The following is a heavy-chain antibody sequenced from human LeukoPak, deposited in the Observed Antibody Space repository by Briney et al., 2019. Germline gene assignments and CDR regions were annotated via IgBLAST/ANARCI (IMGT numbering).Heavy chain of an antibody. Sequence: GASVKVSCKTSGYPFTTDEINWVRRAAGQGLEWMGWVHPNSGNTAYAQKFQGRVTMTRDTSISTAYMELSGLRSDDTAVYFCARGPRNDPWGQGTLVTVSS. CDR3: ARGPRNDP. CDR2: VHPNSGNT. J-gene: IGHJ5*02. D-gene: IGHD1-14*01. CDR1: GYPFTTDE. V-gene: IGHV1-8*01.